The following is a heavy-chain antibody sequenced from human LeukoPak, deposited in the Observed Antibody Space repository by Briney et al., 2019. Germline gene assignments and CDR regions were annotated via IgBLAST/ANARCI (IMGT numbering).Heavy chain of an antibody. Sequence: PSETLSLTCTVSGGSLRSSSYYRGWVRQPPGRGREWLGRVEYSGITYHNPSLKSRVTISVDTSKNQFSLKLSSVTAADTAVYYCARAGGFTIVRGAVNNWFDPWGQGTLVTVSS. D-gene: IGHD3-10*01. CDR3: ARAGGFTIVRGAVNNWFDP. CDR2: VEYSGIT. CDR1: GGSLRSSSYY. V-gene: IGHV4-39*07. J-gene: IGHJ5*02.